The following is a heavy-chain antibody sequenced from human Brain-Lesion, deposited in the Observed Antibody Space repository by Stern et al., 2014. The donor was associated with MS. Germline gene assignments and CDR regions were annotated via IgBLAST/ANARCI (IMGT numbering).Heavy chain of an antibody. D-gene: IGHD1-14*01. CDR2: ISWNSGTI. V-gene: IGHV3-9*01. CDR3: ARDITGSSAYFAY. CDR1: GFTFDDYA. J-gene: IGHJ4*02. Sequence: QLVQSGGDLVQPGRSLRLSCAAFGFTFDDYALHWVRQAPGKGLEWVAGISWNSGTIGYADSVKGRFTTSRDNAYSSLYLQMNSLRPEDTALYYCARDITGSSAYFAYWGQGTLVTVSS.